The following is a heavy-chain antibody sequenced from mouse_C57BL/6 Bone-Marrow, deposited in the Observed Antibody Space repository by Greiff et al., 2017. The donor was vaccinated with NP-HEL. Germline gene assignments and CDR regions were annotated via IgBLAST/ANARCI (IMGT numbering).Heavy chain of an antibody. CDR2: INPGSGGT. J-gene: IGHJ3*01. Sequence: VQLQQSGAELVRPGTSVKVSCKASGYAFTNYLIEWVKQRPGQGLEWIGVINPGSGGTNYNEKFKGKATLTADKSSSTAYMQLSSLTSEDSAVYFCARWRGVYWGQETLVTVSA. V-gene: IGHV1-54*01. CDR3: ARWRGVY. CDR1: GYAFTNYL.